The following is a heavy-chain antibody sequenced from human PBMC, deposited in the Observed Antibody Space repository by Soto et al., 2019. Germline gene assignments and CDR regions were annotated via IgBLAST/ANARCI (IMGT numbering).Heavy chain of an antibody. Sequence: SETLSLTCAVYGGSFSGYYWSWIRQPPGKGLEWIGEINHSGSTNYTPSLKSRVTISVDTSKNQFSLKLSSVTAADTAVYYCARDFNRVAFDIWGQGTMVTVSS. CDR2: INHSGST. CDR1: GGSFSGYY. V-gene: IGHV4-34*01. D-gene: IGHD3-3*01. J-gene: IGHJ3*02. CDR3: ARDFNRVAFDI.